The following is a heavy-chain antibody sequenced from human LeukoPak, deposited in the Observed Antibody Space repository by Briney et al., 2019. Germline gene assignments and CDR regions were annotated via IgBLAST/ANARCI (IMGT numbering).Heavy chain of an antibody. D-gene: IGHD3-10*01. J-gene: IGHJ4*02. CDR3: AKAKGGSGSYLHY. CDR1: GFTFDGYT. V-gene: IGHV3-43*01. CDR2: ISWDGGST. Sequence: GGSLRLSCAASGFTFDGYTMHWVRQAPGKGLEWVSLISWDGGSTYYADSVKGRFTISRDNSKNSLYLQMNSLRTEDTAVYYCAKAKGGSGSYLHYWGQGTLVTVSS.